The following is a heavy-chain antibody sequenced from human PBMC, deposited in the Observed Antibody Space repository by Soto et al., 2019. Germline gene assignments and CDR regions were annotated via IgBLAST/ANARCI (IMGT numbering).Heavy chain of an antibody. Sequence: PGGSLRLSCAASGFTFSSYAMSWVRQAPGKGLEWVSAISGSGGSTYYADSVKGRFTISRDNSKNTLYLQMNSLRAEDTAVYYCAKDLAYESSIAAVGFVGGALWGARGYYYGMDGWGQGTTVTVSS. CDR1: GFTFSSYA. CDR3: AKDLAYESSIAAVGFVGGALWGARGYYYGMDG. D-gene: IGHD6-6*01. CDR2: ISGSGGST. V-gene: IGHV3-23*01. J-gene: IGHJ6*02.